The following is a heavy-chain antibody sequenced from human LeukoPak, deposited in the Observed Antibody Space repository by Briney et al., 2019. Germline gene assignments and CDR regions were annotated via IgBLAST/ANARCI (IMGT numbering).Heavy chain of an antibody. CDR2: ISGSSSNTI. D-gene: IGHD6-13*01. V-gene: IGHV3-11*01. CDR3: ARARIAAAGPDY. Sequence: PGGSLRLSCAASGFIFSDYYMNWIRQAPGKGLEWVSYISGSSSNTIYYADSVKGRFTISRDNAKNSLYLQMNSLRAEDTAVYYCARARIAAAGPDYWGQGTLVTVSS. J-gene: IGHJ4*02. CDR1: GFIFSDYY.